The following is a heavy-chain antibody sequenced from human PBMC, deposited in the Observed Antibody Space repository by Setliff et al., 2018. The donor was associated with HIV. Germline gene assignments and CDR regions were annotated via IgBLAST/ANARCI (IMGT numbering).Heavy chain of an antibody. CDR3: ARLSTTSRDFDS. CDR1: RDSIRNGAYY. D-gene: IGHD2-2*01. CDR2: VSYTGTT. J-gene: IGHJ4*02. Sequence: LSLTCTVSRDSIRNGAYYWGWIRQPPGKGLEWIGFVSYTGTTHYNPSLKSRLTISIDTSENQFSLKLSSVTAADTAVYYCARLSTTSRDFDSWGQGTLVTVSS. V-gene: IGHV4-30-4*08.